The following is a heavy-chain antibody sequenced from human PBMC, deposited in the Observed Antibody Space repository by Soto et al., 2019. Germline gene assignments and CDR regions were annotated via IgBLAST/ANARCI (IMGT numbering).Heavy chain of an antibody. CDR3: ERVDDTGWFAT. D-gene: IGHD3-22*01. CDR2: VNPNNVNT. V-gene: IGHV1-8*01. J-gene: IGHJ5*02. CDR1: GYSFTRDD. Sequence: QVQLVQSGAEVKKPGASVKVSCKTSGYSFTRDDINWVRQATGQGVEWMGWVNPNNVNTGYAQKFPGRVTMPRNMSISTAYMEVTGLRFEDTAVYYGERVDDTGWFATWGQGTPVTVSS.